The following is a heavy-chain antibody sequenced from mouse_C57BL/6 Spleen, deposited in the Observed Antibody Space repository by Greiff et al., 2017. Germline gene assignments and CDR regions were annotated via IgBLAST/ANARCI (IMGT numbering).Heavy chain of an antibody. D-gene: IGHD1-1*01. Sequence: EVKLVESGPELVKPGASVKIPCKASGYTFTDYNMDWVKQSHGKSLEWIGDINPNNGGTIYNQKFKGKATLTVDKSSSTAYMELRSLTSEDTAVYYCARRAYGSSYGYFDVWGTGTTVTVSS. V-gene: IGHV1-18*01. CDR3: ARRAYGSSYGYFDV. CDR1: GYTFTDYN. J-gene: IGHJ1*03. CDR2: INPNNGGT.